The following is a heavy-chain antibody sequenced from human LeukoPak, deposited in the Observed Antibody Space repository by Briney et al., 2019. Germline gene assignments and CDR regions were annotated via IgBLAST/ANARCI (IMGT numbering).Heavy chain of an antibody. CDR1: GFTFDDYA. Sequence: PGGSLRLTCAASGFTFDDYAMHWVRQAPGKGLEWVSLISGDGGSTYYADSVKGRFTISRDNSKNSLYLQMNSLRTEDTALYYCASPGNDYWGQGTLVTVSS. V-gene: IGHV3-43*02. J-gene: IGHJ4*02. D-gene: IGHD1-1*01. CDR2: ISGDGGST. CDR3: ASPGNDY.